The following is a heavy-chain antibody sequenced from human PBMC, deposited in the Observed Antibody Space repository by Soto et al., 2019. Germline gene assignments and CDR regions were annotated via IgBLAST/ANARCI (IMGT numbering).Heavy chain of an antibody. D-gene: IGHD5-18*01. V-gene: IGHV5-51*01. Sequence: GESLQISCKGSGYSFTTYWIGWVRQMPGKGLEWMGIIYPGDSDTRYSPSFQGQVTISADKSISTAYLQWSTLKASDTAMYYCARREDSAIALYYWGPGTMVTVS. J-gene: IGHJ4*02. CDR3: ARREDSAIALYY. CDR2: IYPGDSDT. CDR1: GYSFTTYW.